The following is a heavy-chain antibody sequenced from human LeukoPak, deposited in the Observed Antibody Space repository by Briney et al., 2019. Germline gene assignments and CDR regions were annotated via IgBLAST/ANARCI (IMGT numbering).Heavy chain of an antibody. Sequence: PGGSLRLSCAASGFTFSNAWMNWVRQAPGKGLEWVGSIKSKTDGGTTDYAAPVKSRFTISRDDSKNTLYLQMNSLKTEDTAVYYCTTDRWAFSSGYYDFDYWGQGTLVTVSS. J-gene: IGHJ4*02. CDR2: IKSKTDGGTT. V-gene: IGHV3-15*07. D-gene: IGHD3-3*01. CDR1: GFTFSNAW. CDR3: TTDRWAFSSGYYDFDY.